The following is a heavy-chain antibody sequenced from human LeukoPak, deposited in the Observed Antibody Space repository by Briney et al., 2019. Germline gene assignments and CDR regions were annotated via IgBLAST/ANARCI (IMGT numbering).Heavy chain of an antibody. Sequence: GSLRLSCAASGFTFSSYGMHWVRQAPGKGLEWVAVIWYDGSNKYYADSVKGRFTISRDNSKNSLYLQMNSLRAEDTAVYYCARSSSSSCRLDYWGQGTLVTVSS. CDR1: GFTFSSYG. V-gene: IGHV3-33*01. CDR2: IWYDGSNK. J-gene: IGHJ4*02. CDR3: ARSSSSSCRLDY. D-gene: IGHD6-13*01.